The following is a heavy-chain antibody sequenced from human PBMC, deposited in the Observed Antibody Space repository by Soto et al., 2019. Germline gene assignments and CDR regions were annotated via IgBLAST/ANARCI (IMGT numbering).Heavy chain of an antibody. J-gene: IGHJ3*02. D-gene: IGHD3-22*01. CDR1: GYSFTSYW. CDR2: IYPGDSDT. V-gene: IGHV5-51*01. Sequence: ESMKSSCKVSGYSFTSYWIGWVRQMPGKGLEWMGIIYPGDSDTRYSPSFQGQVTISADKSISTAYPQWSSLKASDTAMYYCERAPYYSDCSVYPTADAFDISWQAPLVNV. CDR3: ERAPYYSDCSVYPTADAFDI.